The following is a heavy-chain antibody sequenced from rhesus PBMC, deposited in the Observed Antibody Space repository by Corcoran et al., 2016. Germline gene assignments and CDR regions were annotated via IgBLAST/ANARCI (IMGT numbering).Heavy chain of an antibody. V-gene: IGHV4-143*01. CDR3: ARQGYTDHLGGLDS. CDR2: VEGNRAST. Sequence: QVQLQESGPGLVKPSETLSLTCTVSGGSIRGYHNWTWLRQAPGKGLEWIGAVEGNRASTNYNPSLKSRVTISKDTSKNQFSLRLASVTAADTAVYYCARQGYTDHLGGLDSWGQGVVVTVSS. CDR1: GGSIRGYHN. J-gene: IGHJ6*01. D-gene: IGHD2-39*02.